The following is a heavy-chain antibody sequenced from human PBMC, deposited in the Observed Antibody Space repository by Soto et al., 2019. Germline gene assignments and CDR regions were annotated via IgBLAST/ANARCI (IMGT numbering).Heavy chain of an antibody. Sequence: QVQLQESGPGLVKPSETLSLTCTVSGGSFKSGSYSWSCIRQPPGKGLEWIGYVYHIGRTSYNPSLKSRVSISMDTSKNHFSLHLDSVTAADTAVYFCARDFAYFDSWGQGTLVTVSS. J-gene: IGHJ4*02. D-gene: IGHD3-3*01. CDR3: ARDFAYFDS. CDR2: VYHIGRT. V-gene: IGHV4-61*01. CDR1: GGSFKSGSYS.